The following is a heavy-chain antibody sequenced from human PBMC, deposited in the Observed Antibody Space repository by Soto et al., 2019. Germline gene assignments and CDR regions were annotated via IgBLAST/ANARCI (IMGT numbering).Heavy chain of an antibody. J-gene: IGHJ4*02. CDR3: ARPPGYISDWYYFDL. Sequence: GASVKVSCKASGYTFIDYYMHWVRQAPGQGFEWMGRISPRSGGTNYAQKFQGRVTMTWDASLNTAYMELSSLISEDTAVYYCARPPGYISDWYYFDLWGQGTLVTVSS. CDR2: ISPRSGGT. CDR1: GYTFIDYY. D-gene: IGHD3-9*01. V-gene: IGHV1-2*02.